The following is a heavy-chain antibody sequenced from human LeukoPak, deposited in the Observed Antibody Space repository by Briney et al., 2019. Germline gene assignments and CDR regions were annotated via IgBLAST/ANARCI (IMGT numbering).Heavy chain of an antibody. CDR3: ARDRVAYYYGSGSSQFQH. V-gene: IGHV4-4*02. CDR1: GGSISSSNW. D-gene: IGHD3-10*01. CDR2: IYHSGST. Sequence: PSETLSLTCAASGGSISSSNWWSWVRQPPGKVLEWFGEIYHSGSTNYNPSLKSRVTISVDKSKNQFSLKLSSVTAADTAVYYCARDRVAYYYGSGSSQFQHWGQGTLVTVSS. J-gene: IGHJ1*01.